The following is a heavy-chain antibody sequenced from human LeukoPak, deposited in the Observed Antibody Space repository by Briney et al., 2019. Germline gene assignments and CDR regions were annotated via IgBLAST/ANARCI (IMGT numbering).Heavy chain of an antibody. J-gene: IGHJ4*02. CDR1: GFTFTNAW. CDR3: ARASLWSTSDY. Sequence: GGSLRLSCAASGFTFTNAWMSWVRQAPGKGLEWVSYISSSSSTIYYADSVKGRFTISRDNAKNSLYLQMNSLRAEDTAVYYCARASLWSTSDYWGQGTLVTVSS. D-gene: IGHD3-3*01. CDR2: ISSSSSTI. V-gene: IGHV3-48*01.